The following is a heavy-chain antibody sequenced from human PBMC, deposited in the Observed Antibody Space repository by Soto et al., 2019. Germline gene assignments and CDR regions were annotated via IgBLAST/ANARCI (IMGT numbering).Heavy chain of an antibody. CDR1: GYTFTSYG. J-gene: IGHJ3*02. V-gene: IGHV1-18*01. D-gene: IGHD2-2*01. Sequence: QVQLVQSGAEVKKPGASVKVSCKASGYTFTSYGISWVRQAPGQGLEWMGWISAYNGNTNYAQKLQGRVTMTTDTATSTAYMELRSLRSDDTAVYYCASHGGYFSSTSCYYAFDIWGQGTMVTVSS. CDR2: ISAYNGNT. CDR3: ASHGGYFSSTSCYYAFDI.